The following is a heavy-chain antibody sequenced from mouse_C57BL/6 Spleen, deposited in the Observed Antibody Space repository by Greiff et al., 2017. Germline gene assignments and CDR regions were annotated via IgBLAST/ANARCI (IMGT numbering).Heavy chain of an antibody. CDR3: ARGDGYPPWFAY. J-gene: IGHJ3*01. CDR2: ISSGSSTI. Sequence: DVMLVESGGGLVKPGGSLKLSCAASGFTFSDYGMHWVRQAPEKGLEWVAYISSGSSTIYYADTVKGRFTISRDNAKNTLFLQMTSLRSEDTAMYYCARGDGYPPWFAYWGQGTLVTVSA. CDR1: GFTFSDYG. V-gene: IGHV5-17*01. D-gene: IGHD2-3*01.